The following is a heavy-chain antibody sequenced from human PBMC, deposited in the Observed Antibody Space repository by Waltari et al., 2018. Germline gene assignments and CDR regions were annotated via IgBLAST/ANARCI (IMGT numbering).Heavy chain of an antibody. Sequence: QMQLVQSGPEVQKPGTSVTVSCKASGFTFTRSAMQWVRQARGQRLEWIGWIVVGSGNTNYAQKFQERVTMTRDMSTSTAYMELSSLRSEDTAVYYCAADLMGLAVIPPASYWGQGTLVTVSS. CDR2: IVVGSGNT. D-gene: IGHD6-19*01. V-gene: IGHV1-58*02. CDR1: GFTFTRSA. J-gene: IGHJ4*02. CDR3: AADLMGLAVIPPASY.